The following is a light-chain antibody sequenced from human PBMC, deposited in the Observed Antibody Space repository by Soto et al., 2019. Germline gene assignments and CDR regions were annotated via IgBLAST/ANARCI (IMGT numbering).Light chain of an antibody. CDR3: QQYGTSSRT. CDR2: LAS. CDR1: QTISTS. J-gene: IGKJ1*01. V-gene: IGKV1-5*03. Sequence: DIQMTQSPSTLSAFVGDRVTITCRASQTISTSLAWYQQKPGKAPKLLIYLASTLQSGVPARFSGSGSATEFTLSISSLQPDDFATYYCQQYGTSSRTFGQGTKV.